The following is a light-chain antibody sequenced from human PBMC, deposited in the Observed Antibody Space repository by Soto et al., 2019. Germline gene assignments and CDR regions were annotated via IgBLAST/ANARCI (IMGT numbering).Light chain of an antibody. CDR2: KAS. J-gene: IGKJ1*01. Sequence: DIQMTQSPSTLSASVGARVPITCRASQSISTWLAWYQQEPGKAPKLLIHKASSLQSGVPSRFSGSGSGTDVTLTISRRHPDDLAPYYCQQYNSYSPTFGQGTRVEIK. CDR1: QSISTW. V-gene: IGKV1-5*03. CDR3: QQYNSYSPT.